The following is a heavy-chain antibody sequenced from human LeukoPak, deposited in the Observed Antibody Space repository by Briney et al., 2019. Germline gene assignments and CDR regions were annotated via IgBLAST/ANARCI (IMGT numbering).Heavy chain of an antibody. CDR1: GASISSYY. CDR3: ARLGPATFDY. J-gene: IGHJ4*02. CDR2: IYYSGST. D-gene: IGHD2-2*01. V-gene: IGHV4-59*01. Sequence: SETLSLTCTVSGASISSYYWTRVRQPPGKGLEWIGFIYYSGSTNYNPSLKSRVTISIDTSKNQFSLKLSSVTAADTAVFYCARLGPATFDYWGQGTLVTVSS.